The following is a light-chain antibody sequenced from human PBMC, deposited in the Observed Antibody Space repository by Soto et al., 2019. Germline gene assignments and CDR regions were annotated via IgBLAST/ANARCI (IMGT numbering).Light chain of an antibody. CDR2: AAS. CDR3: QQLNSYPLA. J-gene: IGKJ4*01. CDR1: QGFSSY. Sequence: DIQLTQSPSFLSASVGDRVTITCRASQGFSSYLAWYQQKPGKAPKLLIYAASTLQSGVPSRVIGSGSWTEFTLTTSSLQPEDFATYYCQQLNSYPLAFGGGTKVDIK. V-gene: IGKV1-9*01.